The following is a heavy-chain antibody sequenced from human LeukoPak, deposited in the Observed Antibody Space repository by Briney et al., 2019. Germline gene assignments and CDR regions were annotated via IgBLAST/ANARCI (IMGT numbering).Heavy chain of an antibody. CDR3: AKAPPYSSGWYRAFDY. Sequence: PGGSLRLSCAASGFTFSSYAMSWVRQAPGKGLEWVSAISGSGGSTYYADSVKGRFTVSRDNSKNTLYLQMNSLRAEDTAVYYCAKAPPYSSGWYRAFDYWGQGTLVTVSS. D-gene: IGHD6-19*01. CDR2: ISGSGGST. V-gene: IGHV3-23*01. J-gene: IGHJ4*02. CDR1: GFTFSSYA.